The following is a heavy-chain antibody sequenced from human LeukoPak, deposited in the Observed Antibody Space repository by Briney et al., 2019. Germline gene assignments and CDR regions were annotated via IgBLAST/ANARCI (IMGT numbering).Heavy chain of an antibody. CDR2: ISGSGGST. D-gene: IGHD5-12*01. Sequence: GGSLRLSCAASGFTFSSYAMSWVRQAPGKGLEWVSAISGSGGSTYYADSVKGRFTISRDNSKNTLYLQMNSLRAEDTAVYYCAKPYSGPRLASGYYYYGMDVWGQGTTVTVSS. J-gene: IGHJ6*02. CDR1: GFTFSSYA. V-gene: IGHV3-23*01. CDR3: AKPYSGPRLASGYYYYGMDV.